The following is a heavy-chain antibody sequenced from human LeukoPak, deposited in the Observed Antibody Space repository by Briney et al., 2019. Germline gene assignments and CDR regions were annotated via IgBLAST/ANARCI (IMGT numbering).Heavy chain of an antibody. CDR1: GFPFCALA. D-gene: IGHD3-22*01. V-gene: IGHV3-23*01. J-gene: IGHJ4*02. CDR2: ITGGGDGA. CDR3: ARGDGRGWLVDY. Sequence: GGSLEPSLAAPGFPFCALAWAWVPQAPGKGLGWVSSITGGGDGADYAGSVKGRFTISRDNSKNTAWLQMYSLRAEDTAVYYCARGDGRGWLVDYWGQGTLVTVSS.